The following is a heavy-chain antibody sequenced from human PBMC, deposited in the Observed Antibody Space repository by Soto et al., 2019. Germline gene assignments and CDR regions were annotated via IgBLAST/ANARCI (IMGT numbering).Heavy chain of an antibody. D-gene: IGHD3-10*01. Sequence: PSETLSLTCTVSGGSISSYYWSWIRQPPGKGLEWIGYIYYSGSTNYNPSLKSRVTISVDTSKNQFSLKLSSVTAADTAVYYCARGSVLLWFGGDSYYFDYWGQGTLVTVSS. V-gene: IGHV4-59*01. CDR1: GGSISSYY. CDR2: IYYSGST. J-gene: IGHJ4*02. CDR3: ARGSVLLWFGGDSYYFDY.